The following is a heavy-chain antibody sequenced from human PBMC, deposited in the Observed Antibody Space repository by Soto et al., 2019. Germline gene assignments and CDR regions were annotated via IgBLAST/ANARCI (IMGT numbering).Heavy chain of an antibody. D-gene: IGHD3-3*01. J-gene: IGHJ5*02. CDR3: ARHPPAGRYDFWSGA. CDR1: GGSISSGGYY. CDR2: IYYSGST. V-gene: IGHV4-31*03. Sequence: SETLSLTCTVSGGSISSGGYYWSWIRQHPGKGLEWIGYIYYSGSTYYNPSLKSRVTISVDTSKNQFSLKLSSVTAADTAVYYCARHPPAGRYDFWSGAWGQGPLGTSPQ.